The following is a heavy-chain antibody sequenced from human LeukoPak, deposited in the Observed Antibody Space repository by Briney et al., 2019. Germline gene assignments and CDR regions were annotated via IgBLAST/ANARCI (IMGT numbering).Heavy chain of an antibody. CDR2: IKQDGSEK. Sequence: GGSLRLFCAASGFIFSSYWMSWVRQAPGKGLEWVANIKQDGSEKYYVDSAKGRFTISRDNAKNSVYLQMNSLRAEDTAVYYCASSGTGWEPFNYWGQGTLVAVSS. CDR3: ASSGTGWEPFNY. J-gene: IGHJ4*02. V-gene: IGHV3-7*02. CDR1: GFIFSSYW. D-gene: IGHD6-19*01.